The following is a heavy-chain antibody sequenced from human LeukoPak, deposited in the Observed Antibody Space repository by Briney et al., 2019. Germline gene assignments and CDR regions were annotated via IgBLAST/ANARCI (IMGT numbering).Heavy chain of an antibody. CDR3: VKYTGNSILVRFDY. V-gene: IGHV3-23*01. CDR2: ISGSGSGT. J-gene: IGHJ4*02. CDR1: GFTFSSYA. D-gene: IGHD4-23*01. Sequence: GSLRLSCAASGFTFSSYAMTWVRQAPGKGLEWVSGISGSGSGTYYADSVKGRFTISRDNSKTTLYLQMNSLRAEDTALYYCVKYTGNSILVRFDYWGQGTLVTVSS.